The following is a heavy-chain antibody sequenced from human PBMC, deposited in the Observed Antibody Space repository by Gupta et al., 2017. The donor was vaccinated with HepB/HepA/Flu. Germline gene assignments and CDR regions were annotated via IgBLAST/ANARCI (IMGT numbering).Heavy chain of an antibody. CDR2: IYWDDDR. CDR1: GFSLTTSGVS. Sequence: QITLKESGPTLIKPTQTLTLTCTFSGFSLTTSGVSVGWIRQPPGKALEWLALIYWDDDRRHSPSLKSRLSITKDTSKNQVVLTMTKIDPVDTATYYCVHRYCSSTSCDYFDSWGQGTLVTVSS. V-gene: IGHV2-5*02. CDR3: VHRYCSSTSCDYFDS. D-gene: IGHD2-2*01. J-gene: IGHJ4*02.